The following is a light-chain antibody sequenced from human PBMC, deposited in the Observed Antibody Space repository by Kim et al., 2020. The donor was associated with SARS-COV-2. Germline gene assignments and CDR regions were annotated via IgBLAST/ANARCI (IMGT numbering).Light chain of an antibody. CDR2: GAS. V-gene: IGKV3-20*01. CDR1: QSVRNNY. CDR3: QQYGNSPT. Sequence: SLSPGERAPLSCRASQSVRNNYLAWYKQKPGQAPRLLVFGASSRATGIPDRFSGSGSGTDFTLTISGLEPEDFAVYHCQQYGNSPTFGQGTKLEI. J-gene: IGKJ1*01.